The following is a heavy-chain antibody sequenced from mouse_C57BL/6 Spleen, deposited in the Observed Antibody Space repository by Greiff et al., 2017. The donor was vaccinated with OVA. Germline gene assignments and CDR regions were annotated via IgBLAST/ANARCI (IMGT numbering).Heavy chain of an antibody. V-gene: IGHV6-3*01. CDR1: GFTFSNYW. CDR3: TRLFAY. CDR2: IRLKSDNYAT. J-gene: IGHJ3*01. Sequence: EVKVEESGGGLVQPGGSMKLSCVASGFTFSNYWMNWVRQSPEKGLERVAQIRLKSDNYATHYAESVKGRFTISRDDSKSSVYLQMNNLRAEDTGIYYCTRLFAYWGQGTLVTVSA. D-gene: IGHD1-2*01.